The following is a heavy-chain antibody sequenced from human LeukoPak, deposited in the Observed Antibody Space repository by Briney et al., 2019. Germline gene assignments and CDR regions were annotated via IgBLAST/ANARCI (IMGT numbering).Heavy chain of an antibody. J-gene: IGHJ4*02. Sequence: GGSLRLSCAASGFTFSSYGMHWVRQAPGKGLEWVAFIRYDGSNKYYADSVKGRFTISRDNSKNTLYLQMNSLRAEDTAVYYCAKNPADPIVVVPADDYWGQGTLVTVSS. CDR1: GFTFSSYG. CDR3: AKNPADPIVVVPADDY. V-gene: IGHV3-30*02. D-gene: IGHD2-2*01. CDR2: IRYDGSNK.